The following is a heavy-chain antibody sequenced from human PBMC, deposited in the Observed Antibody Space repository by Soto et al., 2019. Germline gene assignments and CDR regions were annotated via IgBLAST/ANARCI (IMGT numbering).Heavy chain of an antibody. V-gene: IGHV3-23*01. J-gene: IGHJ4*02. CDR1: GFTFSTYA. D-gene: IGHD3-3*01. Sequence: EVQLLESGGGLVQPGGSLRLSCAASGFTFSTYAMSWVRQAPGKGLEWVSGISGSGGNTYYADSVKGRFTISRDSSKNTVYVQMNSLRAKDTAVYYCAKMSDFWSGYYTPHYFDYWGQGAPVTVSS. CDR3: AKMSDFWSGYYTPHYFDY. CDR2: ISGSGGNT.